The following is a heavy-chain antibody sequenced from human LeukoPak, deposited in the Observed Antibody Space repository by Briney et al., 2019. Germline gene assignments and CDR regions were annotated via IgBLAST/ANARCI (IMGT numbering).Heavy chain of an antibody. Sequence: GASVKVSCKASGGTFSSYAISWVRQAPGQGLEWMGGIIPIFGTANYAQKFQGRVTITADESTSTDYMELSSLRSEDTAVYYCASVVIVLEAFDIWGQGTMVTVSS. D-gene: IGHD5-12*01. CDR1: GGTFSSYA. V-gene: IGHV1-69*01. CDR3: ASVVIVLEAFDI. J-gene: IGHJ3*02. CDR2: IIPIFGTA.